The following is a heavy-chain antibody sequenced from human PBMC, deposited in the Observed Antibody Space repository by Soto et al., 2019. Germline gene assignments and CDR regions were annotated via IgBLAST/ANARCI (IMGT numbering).Heavy chain of an antibody. D-gene: IGHD2-15*01. J-gene: IGHJ6*02. CDR3: QVVAATGLDYYYGMYV. Sequence: GSLRLSCAASGFTFSGSAMHWVRQASGKGLEWVGRIRSKANSYATAYAASVKGRFTISRDDSKNTAYLQMNSLKTEDTAVYYCQVVAATGLDYYYGMYVWGQGTTVTVSS. CDR2: IRSKANSYAT. CDR1: GFTFSGSA. V-gene: IGHV3-73*01.